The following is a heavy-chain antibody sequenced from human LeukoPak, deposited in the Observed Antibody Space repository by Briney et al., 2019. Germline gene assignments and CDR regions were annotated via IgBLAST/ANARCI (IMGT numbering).Heavy chain of an antibody. Sequence: GGSLRLSCAASGFTFSSYAMSWVRQAPGKGLEWVSVIYSGGSTYYADSVKGRFTISRDNSKNTLFLQMNSLRAEDTAVYYCARGGYDILTGSTNTQDNYYYMDVWGKGTTVTVSS. D-gene: IGHD3-9*01. CDR3: ARGGYDILTGSTNTQDNYYYMDV. CDR2: IYSGGST. J-gene: IGHJ6*03. CDR1: GFTFSSYA. V-gene: IGHV3-66*02.